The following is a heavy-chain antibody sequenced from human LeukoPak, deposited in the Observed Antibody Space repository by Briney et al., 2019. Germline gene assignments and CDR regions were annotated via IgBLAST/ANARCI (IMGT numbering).Heavy chain of an antibody. CDR3: ARVGYDFWSGHYSQAIDY. Sequence: SETLTLTCTVSGGSISSGDYYWSWIRQPPGKGLEWIGYIYYSGSTYYNPSLMSRVTISVDTSKNQFSLKLSSVTAADTAVYYCARVGYDFWSGHYSQAIDYWGQGTLVTVSS. J-gene: IGHJ4*02. CDR2: IYYSGST. D-gene: IGHD3-3*01. CDR1: GGSISSGDYY. V-gene: IGHV4-30-4*08.